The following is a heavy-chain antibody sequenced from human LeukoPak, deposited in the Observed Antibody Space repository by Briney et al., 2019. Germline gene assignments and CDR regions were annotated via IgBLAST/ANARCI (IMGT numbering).Heavy chain of an antibody. CDR2: INHSGST. Sequence: SETLSLTCAVYGGSFSGYYWSWTRQPPGKGLEWIGEINHSGSTNYNPSLKSRVTISVDTSKNQFSLKLSSVTAADTAVYYCARGKGRAAAGPYDYWGQGTLVTVSS. CDR3: ARGKGRAAAGPYDY. CDR1: GGSFSGYY. D-gene: IGHD6-13*01. J-gene: IGHJ4*02. V-gene: IGHV4-34*01.